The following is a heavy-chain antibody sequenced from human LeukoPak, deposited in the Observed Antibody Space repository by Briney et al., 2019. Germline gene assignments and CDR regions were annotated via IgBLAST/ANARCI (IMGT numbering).Heavy chain of an antibody. Sequence: GESLKMSCKGSGYSFTSYWIGWVRQMPGKGLEWMGIVYAGDSDTRYSPSFQAQVTISADKSISTAYLQWSSLKASDTAMYYCARPGRDGYIEYYFDYWGQGTLVTVSS. D-gene: IGHD5-24*01. J-gene: IGHJ4*02. CDR3: ARPGRDGYIEYYFDY. CDR1: GYSFTSYW. V-gene: IGHV5-51*01. CDR2: VYAGDSDT.